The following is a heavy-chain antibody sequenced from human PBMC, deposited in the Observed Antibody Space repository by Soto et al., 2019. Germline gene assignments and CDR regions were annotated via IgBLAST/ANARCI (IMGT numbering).Heavy chain of an antibody. Sequence: QVQLVQSGGEVKKPGASVKVSCKASGYAFTSYGISWVRQAPGHGLEWLGWISPYNGEANYPQNLQGRVTMTTDTSTSTAYMEVTSLRPDDTAVYYCARRFWSGGTCDDSWGQGTLVTVSS. CDR1: GYAFTSYG. CDR2: ISPYNGEA. CDR3: ARRFWSGGTCDDS. V-gene: IGHV1-18*01. J-gene: IGHJ5*01. D-gene: IGHD2-15*01.